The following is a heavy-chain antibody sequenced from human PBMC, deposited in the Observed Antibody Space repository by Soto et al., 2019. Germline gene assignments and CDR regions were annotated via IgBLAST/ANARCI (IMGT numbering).Heavy chain of an antibody. CDR2: INPNSGGT. Sequence: QVQLVQSGAEVKKPGASVKVSCKASGYTFTGYYMHWVRQAPGQGLEWMGWINPNSGGTNYAQKFQGWVTMTRDTYISTAYMELSRLRSDDTAVYYCAREEGVGSSGSLAFDIWGQGTMVTVSS. J-gene: IGHJ3*02. V-gene: IGHV1-2*04. CDR3: AREEGVGSSGSLAFDI. CDR1: GYTFTGYY. D-gene: IGHD3-22*01.